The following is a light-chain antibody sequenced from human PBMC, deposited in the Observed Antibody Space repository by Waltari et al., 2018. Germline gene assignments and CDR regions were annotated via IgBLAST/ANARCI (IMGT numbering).Light chain of an antibody. CDR1: SGHSDYA. CDR3: QTGGFGIWV. Sequence: QLMLTQSPSASASLGASVTLTCTLNSGHSDYAIACHQQQPEKGPRFLMKVNSDGSYIKGDGIPDRFSGSSSGAERYLTISSLQSEDEADYYCQTGGFGIWVFGGGTKLTVL. CDR2: VNSDGSY. V-gene: IGLV4-69*01. J-gene: IGLJ3*02.